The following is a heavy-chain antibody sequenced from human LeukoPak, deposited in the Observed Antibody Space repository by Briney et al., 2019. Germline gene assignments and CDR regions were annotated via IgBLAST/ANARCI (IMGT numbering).Heavy chain of an antibody. D-gene: IGHD7-27*01. CDR2: VSISSGTI. CDR1: GFTFSGHN. CDR3: ARDGDLLDY. Sequence: GGSLRLSCAASGFTFSGHNMNWVRQAPGKGLEWISFVSISSGTIYYADSVKGRFTISRDNAKNSLYLQMNSLRAEDTAVYYCARDGDLLDYWGQGTLVTVSS. J-gene: IGHJ4*02. V-gene: IGHV3-48*04.